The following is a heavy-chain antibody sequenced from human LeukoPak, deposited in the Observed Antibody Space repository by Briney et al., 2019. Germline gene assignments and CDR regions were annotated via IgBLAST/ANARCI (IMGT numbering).Heavy chain of an antibody. V-gene: IGHV3-48*01. CDR3: ARDSYSSSWYWDY. D-gene: IGHD6-13*01. CDR1: GFTFSSYN. CDR2: ISGSSSTI. Sequence: GGSLRLSCAASGFTFSSYNMNWVRQAPGKGLEWVSYISGSSSTIYCADSVKGRFTISRDNAKNSLYLQMNSLRAEDTAVYYCARDSYSSSWYWDYWGQGTLVTVSS. J-gene: IGHJ4*02.